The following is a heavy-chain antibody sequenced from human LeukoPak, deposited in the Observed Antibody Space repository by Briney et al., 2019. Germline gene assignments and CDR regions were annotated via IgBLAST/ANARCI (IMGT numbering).Heavy chain of an antibody. CDR2: IYYSGST. D-gene: IGHD6-13*01. Sequence: KSSETLSLTCSVSGGSISSYYWSWIRQPPGQGLEWIGFIYYSGSTNYNPSLKSRVTISVDTSKTQFSLKLSSVTAADTAVYYCARGLMMAVAGRGEFHYWGQGTLVTVSS. J-gene: IGHJ4*02. V-gene: IGHV4-59*01. CDR1: GGSISSYY. CDR3: ARGLMMAVAGRGEFHY.